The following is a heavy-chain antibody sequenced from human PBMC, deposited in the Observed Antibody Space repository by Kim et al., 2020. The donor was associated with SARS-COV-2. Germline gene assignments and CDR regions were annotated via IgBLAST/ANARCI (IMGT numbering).Heavy chain of an antibody. CDR1: GFSFSLYA. CDR2: IYGSGGST. J-gene: IGHJ6*02. Sequence: GGSLRLSCAASGFSFSLYAMPWVRQAPGKGLEWVSAIYGSGGSTYSADSVKGRFTISRDYSRNTIYLQMNSLRVEDTAVYYCAICRSRCLCYGMDVWGQGTSLTVSS. CDR3: AICRSRCLCYGMDV. V-gene: IGHV3-23*01. D-gene: IGHD2-2*01.